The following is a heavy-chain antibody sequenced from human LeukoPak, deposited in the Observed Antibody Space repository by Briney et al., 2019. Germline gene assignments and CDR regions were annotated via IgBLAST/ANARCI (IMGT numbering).Heavy chain of an antibody. V-gene: IGHV5-51*01. J-gene: IGHJ3*02. CDR2: IYPGDSDT. CDR1: GYSFTSYR. CDR3: ARQNIVVTADAFDI. Sequence: GESLKVSCKGSGYSFTSYRIGWVRQMPGKGLEWMGIIYPGDSDTRYSPSFQGQVTISADKSISTAYLQWSSLKASDTAMYYCARQNIVVTADAFDIWGQGTMVTVSS. D-gene: IGHD2-21*01.